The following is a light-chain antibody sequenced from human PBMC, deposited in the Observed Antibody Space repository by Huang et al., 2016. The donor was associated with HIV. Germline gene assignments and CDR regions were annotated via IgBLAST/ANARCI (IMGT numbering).Light chain of an antibody. V-gene: IGKV3-15*01. J-gene: IGKJ2*01. Sequence: EIVMTQSPATLSVSPGERASLSCRASQRVSSNLAWYQQKPGQAPRLLIFGSASRATGIPARFSGSGSGTEFTLTISSLQSEDYAVYYCQQYNNWPPEYTFGQGTKVDI. CDR1: QRVSSN. CDR2: GSA. CDR3: QQYNNWPPEYT.